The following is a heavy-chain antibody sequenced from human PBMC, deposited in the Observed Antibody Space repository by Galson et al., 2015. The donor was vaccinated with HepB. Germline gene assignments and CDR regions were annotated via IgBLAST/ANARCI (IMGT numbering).Heavy chain of an antibody. CDR3: AKDRGDGAHSHYPDY. CDR2: LNQDESET. D-gene: IGHD3-10*01. V-gene: IGHV3-7*03. CDR1: GFSFSTYW. Sequence: SLRLSCAASGFSFSTYWMNWVRQAPGKGLEWVANLNQDESETNYVDSVKGRFTISRDNTQNSLYLQMNSLRAEDTAVYYCAKDRGDGAHSHYPDYWGQGTLVTVSS. J-gene: IGHJ4*02.